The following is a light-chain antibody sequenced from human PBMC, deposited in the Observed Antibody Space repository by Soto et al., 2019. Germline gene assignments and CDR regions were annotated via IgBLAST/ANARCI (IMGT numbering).Light chain of an antibody. CDR3: QQYNNWPRT. J-gene: IGKJ1*01. V-gene: IGKV3-15*01. CDR1: QSVSSS. Sequence: EIVMTQSPATLSVSPGVRATLSCRASQSVSSSLAWFQQKPGQAPRLLIYGASTRATGIPARFSGSGSGTEFTLTIGSLQSEDFAVYYCQQYNNWPRTFGQGTKVEIK. CDR2: GAS.